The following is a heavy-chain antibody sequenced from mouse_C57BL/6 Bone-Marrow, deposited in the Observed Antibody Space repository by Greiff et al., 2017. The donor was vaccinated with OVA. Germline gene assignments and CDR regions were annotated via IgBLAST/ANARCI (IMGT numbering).Heavy chain of an antibody. V-gene: IGHV2-2*01. J-gene: IGHJ3*01. CDR2: IWSGGST. D-gene: IGHD2-4*01. CDR1: GFSLTSYG. CDR3: VRNGGLRAWFAY. Sequence: QVQLQQSGPGLVQPSQSLSITCTVSGFSLTSYGVHWVRQSPGKGLEWLGVIWSGGSTDYNAAFISRLSISKDNSKSQVFFKMNSLQADDTAIYYCVRNGGLRAWFAYWGQGTLVTVSA.